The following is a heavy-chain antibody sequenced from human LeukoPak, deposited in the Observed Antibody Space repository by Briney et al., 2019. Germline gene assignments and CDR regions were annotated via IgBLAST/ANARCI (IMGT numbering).Heavy chain of an antibody. J-gene: IGHJ4*02. CDR1: GYSFTSYG. V-gene: IGHV1-18*01. CDR2: ISAYNGNT. CDR3: ARVTVFPIVVVPAGDY. Sequence: GASVKVSCKASGYSFTSYGISWVRQAPGQGLEWMGWISAYNGNTNYAQKLQGRVTMTTDTSTNTAYMELRSLRSDDTAVYYCARVTVFPIVVVPAGDYWGQGTLVTVSS. D-gene: IGHD2-2*01.